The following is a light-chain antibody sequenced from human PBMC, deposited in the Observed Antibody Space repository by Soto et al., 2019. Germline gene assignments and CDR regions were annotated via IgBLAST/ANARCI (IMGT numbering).Light chain of an antibody. CDR3: QQLRGYPIT. CDR2: SAS. J-gene: IGKJ5*01. CDR1: RGIGNA. V-gene: IGKV1-27*01. Sequence: GDRVTITCRPSRGIGNALAWYQQKPGTVPKLLIHSASTLQSGVPSRFSGSGSGTDFTLTISSLQPEDVASYYCQQLRGYPITFGQGTRLEIK.